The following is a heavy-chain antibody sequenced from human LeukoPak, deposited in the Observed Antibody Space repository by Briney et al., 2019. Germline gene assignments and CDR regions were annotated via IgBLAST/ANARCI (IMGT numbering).Heavy chain of an antibody. V-gene: IGHV3-23*01. J-gene: IGHJ6*03. Sequence: GSLRLSCAASGFTFSNYAMSWVRQTPGKGLEWVSAISSDGGSTYYADSVKGRFTISRDNSKNTLYLQMNSLRVEDTAVYYCAKADYYYYMDVWGKGTTVTVSS. CDR1: GFTFSNYA. CDR3: AKADYYYYMDV. CDR2: ISSDGGST.